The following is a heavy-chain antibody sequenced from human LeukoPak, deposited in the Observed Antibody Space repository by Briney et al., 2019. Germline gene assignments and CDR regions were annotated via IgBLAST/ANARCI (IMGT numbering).Heavy chain of an antibody. CDR3: ARQRIAASDWFDP. CDR2: IYYSGST. CDR1: GFTFSSDS. D-gene: IGHD6-13*01. J-gene: IGHJ5*02. Sequence: EAGGSLRLSWAASGFTFSSDSMNWIRQPPGKGLEWIGTIYYSGSTYYNPSLKSRVTISVDTSKNQFSLNLTSVTAADTAVYYCARQRIAASDWFDPWGQGTLVTVSS. V-gene: IGHV4-39*01.